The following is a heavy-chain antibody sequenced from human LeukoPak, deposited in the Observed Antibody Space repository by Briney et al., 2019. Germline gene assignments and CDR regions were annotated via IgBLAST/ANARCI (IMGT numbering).Heavy chain of an antibody. Sequence: PSETLSLTCTVSGGSISSYYWSWVRQPPGKGLKWIGYIYYSGSTNYNPSLKSRVTISVDTSKNQFSLKLSSVTAADTAVYYCVRGGIVGTSTRIPLFDSRGQGTLVTVSS. CDR2: IYYSGST. J-gene: IGHJ4*02. CDR1: GGSISSYY. D-gene: IGHD1-26*01. CDR3: VRGGIVGTSTRIPLFDS. V-gene: IGHV4-59*01.